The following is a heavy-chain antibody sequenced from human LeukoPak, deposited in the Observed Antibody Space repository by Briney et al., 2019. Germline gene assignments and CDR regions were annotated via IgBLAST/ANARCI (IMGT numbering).Heavy chain of an antibody. CDR2: IIPIFGTA. CDR1: GGTFSSYA. Sequence: SVKVSCKASGGTFSSYAISWVRQAPGQGLEWMGGIIPIFGTANYAQKFQGRVTITTDESRSTAYMELSSLRSEDTAVYYCARHTRHYYDSSGDAFDIWGQGTMVTVSS. D-gene: IGHD3-22*01. CDR3: ARHTRHYYDSSGDAFDI. V-gene: IGHV1-69*05. J-gene: IGHJ3*02.